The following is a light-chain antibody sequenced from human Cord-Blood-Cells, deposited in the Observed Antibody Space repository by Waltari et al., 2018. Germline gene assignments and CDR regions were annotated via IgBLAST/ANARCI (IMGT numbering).Light chain of an antibody. J-gene: IGLJ1*01. V-gene: IGLV2-8*01. CDR3: SSYAGSNNYV. CDR2: EVS. Sequence: QSALTQPPSASGSPGQSVPISCPGTSSDVCGYNYVSWYQQHPGKAPKLMIYEVSKRPSGVPDRFSGSKSGNTASLTVSGLQAEDEADYYCSSYAGSNNYVFGTGTKVTVL. CDR1: SSDVCGYNY.